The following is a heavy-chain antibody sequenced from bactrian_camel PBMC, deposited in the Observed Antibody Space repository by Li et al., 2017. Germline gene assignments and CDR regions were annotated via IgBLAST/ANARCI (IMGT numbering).Heavy chain of an antibody. V-gene: IGHV3S53*01. J-gene: IGHJ4*01. Sequence: HVQLVESGGGSVQAGGSLRLSCAASGYTGSTNCMGWFRQAPGKEREGVAAIRTDGSTTYADSVKGRFTISRDNAQNTLYLEMNRLKPEDTAMYYCAADPFVLAVTVVRGIITGARGPRSPSP. CDR2: IRTDGST. CDR1: GYTGSTNC. D-gene: IGHD1*01. CDR3: AADPFVLAVTVVRGIIT.